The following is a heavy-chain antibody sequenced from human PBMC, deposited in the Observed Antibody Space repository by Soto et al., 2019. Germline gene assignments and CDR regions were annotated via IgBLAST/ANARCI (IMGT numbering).Heavy chain of an antibody. CDR2: IKQDGSEK. J-gene: IGHJ3*02. Sequence: EVQLVESGGGLVQPGGSLRLSCATSEFTFSSYYMSWVRQPPGKGLEWVANIKQDGSEKYYVDSVKGRFTISRDNAKNSLYLQMNSLRAEDTAVYYCARDGYSAGFDIWGQGTMVTVSS. V-gene: IGHV3-7*01. CDR3: ARDGYSAGFDI. D-gene: IGHD5-18*01. CDR1: EFTFSSYY.